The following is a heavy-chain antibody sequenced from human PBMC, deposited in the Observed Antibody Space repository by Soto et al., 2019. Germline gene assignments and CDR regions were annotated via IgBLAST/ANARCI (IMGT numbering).Heavy chain of an antibody. CDR2: IYYSGST. J-gene: IGHJ4*02. D-gene: IGHD4-17*01. CDR3: ARALSVTLFDN. V-gene: IGHV4-31*02. Sequence: WTWIRQHPGKGLEWIGYIYYSGSTYYNPSLKSRVTISVDTSKNQFSLKLSSVTAADTAVYYCARALSVTLFDNWGQVTVVTVSS.